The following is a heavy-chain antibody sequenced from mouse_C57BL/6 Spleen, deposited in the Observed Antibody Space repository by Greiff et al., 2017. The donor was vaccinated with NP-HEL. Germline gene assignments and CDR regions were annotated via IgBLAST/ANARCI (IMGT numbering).Heavy chain of an antibody. J-gene: IGHJ1*03. CDR1: GYTFTSYW. CDR3: ARCYGSRNWYFDV. V-gene: IGHV1-52*01. CDR2: IDPSDSET. Sequence: QVQLQQPGAELVRPGSSVKLSCKASGYTFTSYWMHWVKQRPIQGLEWIGNIDPSDSETHYNQKFKDKATLTVDKSSSTAYMQLSSLTSEDSAVYYCARCYGSRNWYFDVWGTGTTVTVSS. D-gene: IGHD1-1*01.